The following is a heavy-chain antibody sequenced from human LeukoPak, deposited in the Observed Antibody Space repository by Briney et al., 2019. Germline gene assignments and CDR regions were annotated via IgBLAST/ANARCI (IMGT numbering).Heavy chain of an antibody. J-gene: IGHJ4*02. Sequence: GGSLRLSCVASGFTFSNYWMHWVRRAPGKGVVWVSYIHSDGTTTNYADSVRGRFTISRDNAKNTLYLQMNSLRAEDTAVYYCARDSSLPDYWGQGTLVTVFS. CDR3: ARDSSLPDY. D-gene: IGHD1-14*01. V-gene: IGHV3-74*01. CDR1: GFTFSNYW. CDR2: IHSDGTTT.